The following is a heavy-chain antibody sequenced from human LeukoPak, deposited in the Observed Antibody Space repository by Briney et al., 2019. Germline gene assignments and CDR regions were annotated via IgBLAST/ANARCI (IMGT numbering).Heavy chain of an antibody. CDR1: GGTFSSYA. CDR2: IIPILGIA. CDR3: ARGDDSSGYKGDY. D-gene: IGHD3-22*01. Sequence: SVKVSCKASGGTFSSYAISWVRQAPGQGLEWMGRIIPILGIANYAQKFQGRVTITADKSTSTAYMELSSLRSEDAAVYYCARGDDSSGYKGDYWGQGTLVTVSS. V-gene: IGHV1-69*04. J-gene: IGHJ4*02.